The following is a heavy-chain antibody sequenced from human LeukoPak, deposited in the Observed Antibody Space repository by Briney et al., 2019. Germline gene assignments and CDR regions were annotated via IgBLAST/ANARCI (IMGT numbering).Heavy chain of an antibody. CDR2: IKSKTDGETT. Sequence: PGGSLRLSCAVSGFTFSNVWMSWVRQAPGKGLEWVGRIKSKTDGETTDYATPVKGRFTISRDDSKNTLYLQMNSLRAEDTAVYYCAREDGVAARRAFDIWGQGTMVTVSS. CDR3: AREDGVAARRAFDI. D-gene: IGHD6-6*01. J-gene: IGHJ3*02. CDR1: GFTFSNVW. V-gene: IGHV3-15*01.